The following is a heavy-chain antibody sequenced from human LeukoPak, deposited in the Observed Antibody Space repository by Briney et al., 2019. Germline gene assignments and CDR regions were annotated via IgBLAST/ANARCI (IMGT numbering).Heavy chain of an antibody. Sequence: SEPLSLTCSGSNYSISNSLYWGWLRQPPGKGLEWIGSIYRSGSTFYNQSLKGRVTISLDTSKNQFSLKLSSVTAADTAVYFCARGTYGYYMDVWGKGTTVTVSS. CDR2: IYRSGST. CDR1: NYSISNSLY. J-gene: IGHJ6*03. D-gene: IGHD4-17*01. V-gene: IGHV4-38-2*02. CDR3: ARGTYGYYMDV.